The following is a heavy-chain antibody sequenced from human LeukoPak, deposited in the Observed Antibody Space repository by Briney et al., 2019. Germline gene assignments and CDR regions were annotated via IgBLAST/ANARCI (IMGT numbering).Heavy chain of an antibody. Sequence: GGSLRLSCAASGFTVSSNYMSWVRQAPGKGLEWVSVIYAGGSTYYADSVKGRFTISRDSSKNTLYLQMSSLRAEDTAVYYCARGICSGGSCYDFDYWGQGTLVTVSS. V-gene: IGHV3-53*01. CDR2: IYAGGST. D-gene: IGHD2-15*01. J-gene: IGHJ4*02. CDR3: ARGICSGGSCYDFDY. CDR1: GFTVSSNY.